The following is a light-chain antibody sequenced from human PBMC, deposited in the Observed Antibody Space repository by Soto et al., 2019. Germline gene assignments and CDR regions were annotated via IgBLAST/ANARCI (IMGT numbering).Light chain of an antibody. CDR3: QHYSGWPPV. Sequence: EIVMTQSPVTLSVSPGERSTLSCMAIQSVSSNLAWYQQKPGQAPRLLIYQTSARATGIPARFSGSGSGTDFTLTISSLQSEDFEVYYCQHYSGWPPVFGQGTKVDIK. CDR1: QSVSSN. V-gene: IGKV3-15*01. CDR2: QTS. J-gene: IGKJ2*01.